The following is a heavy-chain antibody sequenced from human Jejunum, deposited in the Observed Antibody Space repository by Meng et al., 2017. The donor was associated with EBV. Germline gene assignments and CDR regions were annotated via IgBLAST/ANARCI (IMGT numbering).Heavy chain of an antibody. CDR1: GGSVNSGNVY. CDR2: IYYSGST. V-gene: IGHV4-61*01. J-gene: IGHJ4*02. D-gene: IGHD5-12*01. Sequence: QLQPQESGPGLVTPSETLSLTCTVSGGSVNSGNVYWSWIRQPPGKGLEWIGYIYYSGSTNYIPSLKSRVTISLDTSKNQFSLKLSSVTAADTAVYYCAGLRYSGYDRAFDYWGQGALVTASS. CDR3: AGLRYSGYDRAFDY.